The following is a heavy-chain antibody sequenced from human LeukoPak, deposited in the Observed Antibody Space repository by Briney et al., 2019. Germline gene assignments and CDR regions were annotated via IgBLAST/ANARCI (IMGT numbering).Heavy chain of an antibody. CDR3: ARLSRGSYY. V-gene: IGHV4-34*01. CDR2: INHSGST. J-gene: IGHJ4*02. D-gene: IGHD1-26*01. CDR1: GGSFSGYY. Sequence: PSETLSLTCAVYGGSFSGYYWSWIRQPPGKGLEWIGEINHSGSTNYNPSLKSRVTISVDTSKNQFSLKLSSVTAADTAVYYCARLSRGSYYWGQGTLVTVSS.